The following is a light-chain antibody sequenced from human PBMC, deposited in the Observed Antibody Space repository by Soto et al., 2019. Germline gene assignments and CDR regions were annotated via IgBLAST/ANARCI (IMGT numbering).Light chain of an antibody. Sequence: DIQMTQSPSTLSASVGDRVTITCRASQSVSSWLAWYQQKPGKAPKVLIYDASSLESGVPSRFSGSGSGTEFTLTNTGLQPDDFATYYCQQYYGSLYTFGQGTKLAI. CDR3: QQYYGSLYT. CDR1: QSVSSW. J-gene: IGKJ2*01. CDR2: DAS. V-gene: IGKV1-5*01.